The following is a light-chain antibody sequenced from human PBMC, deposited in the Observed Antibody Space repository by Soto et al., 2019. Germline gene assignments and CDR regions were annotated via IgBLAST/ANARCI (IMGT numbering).Light chain of an antibody. V-gene: IGKV3-11*01. CDR1: QYINTR. CDR3: HQRQSWPRT. CDR2: QTS. J-gene: IGKJ1*01. Sequence: EIVFTQSPSTLSSFPGDRVTLSCRASQYINTRLSWYQHRPCQDPRLLLYQTSIRAAGIPARFSASGSGTDFTLTISDVQPEDFALYYCHQRQSWPRTFGQGTKVDIK.